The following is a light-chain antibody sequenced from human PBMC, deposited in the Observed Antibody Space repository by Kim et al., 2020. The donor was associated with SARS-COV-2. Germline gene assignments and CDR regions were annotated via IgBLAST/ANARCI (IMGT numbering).Light chain of an antibody. J-gene: IGLJ2*01. CDR1: KLGDKY. V-gene: IGLV3-1*01. CDR2: QDS. Sequence: YELTQPPSVSVSPGQTASISCSGDKLGDKYACWYQQKPGQSPVLVIYQDSKRPSGIPERFSGSNSGNTATLTISGTQAMDEADYYCQAWDSSTVVFGGGTQLTVL. CDR3: QAWDSSTVV.